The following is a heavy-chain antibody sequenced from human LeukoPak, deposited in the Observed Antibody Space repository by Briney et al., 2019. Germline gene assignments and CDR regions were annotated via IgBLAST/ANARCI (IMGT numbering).Heavy chain of an antibody. CDR2: ISYDGSNK. Sequence: QPGGSLRLSCAASGFTFSSYAMHWVRQAPGKGLEWVAVISYDGSNKYYADSVKGRFTISRDNSKNTLYLQTNSLRAEDTAVYYCARDHGWSTDYWGQGTLVTVSS. J-gene: IGHJ4*02. CDR1: GFTFSSYA. V-gene: IGHV3-30-3*01. D-gene: IGHD5/OR15-5a*01. CDR3: ARDHGWSTDY.